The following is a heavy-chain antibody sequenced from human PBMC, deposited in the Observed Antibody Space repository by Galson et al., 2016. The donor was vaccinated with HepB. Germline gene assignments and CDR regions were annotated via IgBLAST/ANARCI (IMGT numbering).Heavy chain of an antibody. CDR1: GYTFSIYY. Sequence: SVKVSCKASGYTFSIYYMHWVRQAPGQGLEWMGIINPSAGFTTSAQKFQGRVTMTRDTPTSTGYMELSSLRSEDTAVYYCALERGYCKHMSCYGMDVWGQGTTVTVSS. J-gene: IGHJ6*02. D-gene: IGHD2/OR15-2a*01. V-gene: IGHV1-46*01. CDR2: INPSAGFT. CDR3: ALERGYCKHMSCYGMDV.